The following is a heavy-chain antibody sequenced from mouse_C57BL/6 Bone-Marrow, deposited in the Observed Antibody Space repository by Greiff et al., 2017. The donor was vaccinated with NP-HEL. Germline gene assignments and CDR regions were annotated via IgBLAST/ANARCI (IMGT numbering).Heavy chain of an antibody. Sequence: QVQLQQPGAELVRPGTSVKLSCKASGYTFTSYWMHWVKQRPGQGLEWIGVIDPCDSYTNYNQKFKGKATLTIDKASSTAYMQLISLLSEDSAVYYCARGLGLPFDYWGQGTTLSVSS. D-gene: IGHD3-1*01. CDR3: ARGLGLPFDY. V-gene: IGHV1-59*01. CDR1: GYTFTSYW. J-gene: IGHJ2*01. CDR2: IDPCDSYT.